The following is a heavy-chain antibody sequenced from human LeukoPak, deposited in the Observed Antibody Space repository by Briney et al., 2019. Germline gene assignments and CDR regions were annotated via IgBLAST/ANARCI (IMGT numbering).Heavy chain of an antibody. V-gene: IGHV3-30*09. CDR2: ISSDGTST. Sequence: GGSLRLSCAASGFTFDDYAMHWVRQAPGKGLEWVAVISSDGTSTSYADSVKGRFAISRDNSNNTLFLQVHSLRTEDTAVYFCARDFSGYYSADYWGQGTLVTVSS. CDR1: GFTFDDYA. J-gene: IGHJ4*02. D-gene: IGHD3-3*01. CDR3: ARDFSGYYSADY.